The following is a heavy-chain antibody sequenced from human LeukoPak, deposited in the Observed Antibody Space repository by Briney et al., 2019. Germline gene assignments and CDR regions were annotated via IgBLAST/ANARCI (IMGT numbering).Heavy chain of an antibody. CDR1: GFPFSSYP. Sequence: PGGSLRLSCAASGFPFSSYPMSWVPPAPGKGLEWVSAISGSGGSTYDADSVKGRFTISRDNSKNTLYQQMNSLRAEDTAVYYCAKLALYYGSGSYFDYWGQGTLVTVSS. V-gene: IGHV3-23*01. CDR2: ISGSGGST. J-gene: IGHJ4*02. D-gene: IGHD3-10*01. CDR3: AKLALYYGSGSYFDY.